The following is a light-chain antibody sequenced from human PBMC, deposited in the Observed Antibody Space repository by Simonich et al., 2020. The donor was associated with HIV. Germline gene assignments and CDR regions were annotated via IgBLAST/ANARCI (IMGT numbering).Light chain of an antibody. CDR1: SSDVGGYKY. CDR2: DVS. V-gene: IGLV2-14*03. Sequence: QSALTQPASVSGSPGQSITISCTGTSSDVGGYKYVSWYQHHPGKAPKLMIYDVSKRPSGVSNRFSGSKSGNTASLTISGLQAEDEADYYCSSYTSSTTYVLFGGGTKLTVL. CDR3: SSYTSSTTYVL. J-gene: IGLJ2*01.